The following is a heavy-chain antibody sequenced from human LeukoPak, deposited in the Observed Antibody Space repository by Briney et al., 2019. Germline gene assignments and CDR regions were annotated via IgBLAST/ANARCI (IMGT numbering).Heavy chain of an antibody. CDR2: IYYSGST. CDR3: ARDIGSSWGVMEFDY. CDR1: GGSVSSGSYY. Sequence: SETLSLTCTVSGGSVSSGSYYWSWIRQPPGKGLEWIGYIYYSGSTNYNPSLKSRVTISVDTSKNQFSLKLSSVTAVDTAVYYCARDIGSSWGVMEFDYWGQGTLVTVSS. J-gene: IGHJ4*02. V-gene: IGHV4-61*01. D-gene: IGHD6-13*01.